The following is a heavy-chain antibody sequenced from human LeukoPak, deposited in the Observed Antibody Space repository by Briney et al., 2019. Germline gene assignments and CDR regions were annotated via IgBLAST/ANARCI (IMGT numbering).Heavy chain of an antibody. CDR2: IYYSGST. D-gene: IGHD3-22*01. V-gene: IGHV4-59*01. CDR3: ARSGYYDSSGHRQGWFDP. Sequence: SETLSLTCTVSGGSISSYYWSWLRQPPGKGLEWFGYIYYSGSTNYNPSLKSLVTISVDTPKNQFSLQLSSVTAADTAVYYCARSGYYDSSGHRQGWFDPWGQGTLVTVSS. CDR1: GGSISSYY. J-gene: IGHJ5*02.